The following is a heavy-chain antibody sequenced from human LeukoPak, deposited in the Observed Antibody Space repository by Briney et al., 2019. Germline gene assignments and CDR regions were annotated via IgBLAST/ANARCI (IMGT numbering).Heavy chain of an antibody. CDR3: ATDAVGPTGY. V-gene: IGHV3-30*03. Sequence: GGPLRLSCAASGFALSSNGMHWVRQAPGKGLEWVAIISYDGSNQDYADSVKGRFTISRDNSHNTVHLRMNSLRPEDTAVYYCATDAVGPTGYWGQGTLVAVSS. J-gene: IGHJ4*02. CDR2: ISYDGSNQ. CDR1: GFALSSNG. D-gene: IGHD1-26*01.